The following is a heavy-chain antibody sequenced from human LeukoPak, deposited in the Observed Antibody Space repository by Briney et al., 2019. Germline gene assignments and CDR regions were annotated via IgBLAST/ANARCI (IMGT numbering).Heavy chain of an antibody. CDR3: ARAAGPYTTSRLHY. CDR2: IDPVSGGT. J-gene: IGHJ4*02. Sequence: ASVKVSCKTSGYNFIDYYIHWVRQAPGQGLEWVGRIDPVSGGTHYAQKFQVRVTMTRDTSISTVYMEMSGLKSDDTALYYCARAAGPYTTSRLHYWGQGTLVTVSS. CDR1: GYNFIDYY. D-gene: IGHD2-2*01. V-gene: IGHV1-2*02.